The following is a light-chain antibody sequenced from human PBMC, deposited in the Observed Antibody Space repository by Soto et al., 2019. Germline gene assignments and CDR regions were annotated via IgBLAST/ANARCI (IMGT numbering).Light chain of an antibody. V-gene: IGKV3-15*01. J-gene: IGKJ1*01. CDR3: QQYNNWPPLT. CDR2: GES. CDR1: QSVSSN. Sequence: EIVMTQSPATLSVSPGERATLSCRASQSVSSNLAWYQQKPGQAPRLLIYGESTMPTGVPARFSGSGSGTEFTLTISSRQSEDYSVYYCQQYNNWPPLTFGQGTKVEIK.